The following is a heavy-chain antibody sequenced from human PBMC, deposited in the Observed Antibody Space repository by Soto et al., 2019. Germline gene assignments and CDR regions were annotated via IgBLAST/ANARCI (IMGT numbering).Heavy chain of an antibody. CDR1: GGTFSSYA. J-gene: IGHJ6*02. CDR2: IIPIFGTA. CDR3: ARDDCSSTSCYKTTPYHYYGMDV. D-gene: IGHD2-2*02. Sequence: SVKVSCKASGGTFSSYAISWVRQAPGQGLEWMGGIIPIFGTANYAQKFQGRVTITADESTSTAYMELSSLRSEDTAVYYCARDDCSSTSCYKTTPYHYYGMDVWGQGTTVTVSS. V-gene: IGHV1-69*13.